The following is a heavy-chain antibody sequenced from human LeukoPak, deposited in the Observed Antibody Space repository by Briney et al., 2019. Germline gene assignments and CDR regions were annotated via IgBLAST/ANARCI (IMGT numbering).Heavy chain of an antibody. CDR2: ISAYNGNT. V-gene: IGHV1-18*01. CDR1: GYTFTIYG. Sequence: ASVKVSCKASGYTFTIYGISWVRQAPGQGLEWMGWISAYNGNTNYAQKLQGRVTMTTDTSTSTAYMELRSLRSDDTAVYYCARGDFYGSGSYYLDDYWGQGTLVTVSS. D-gene: IGHD3-10*01. CDR3: ARGDFYGSGSYYLDDY. J-gene: IGHJ4*02.